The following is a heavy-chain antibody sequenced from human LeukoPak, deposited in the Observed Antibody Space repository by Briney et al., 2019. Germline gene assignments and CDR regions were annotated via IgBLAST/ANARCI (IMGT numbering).Heavy chain of an antibody. J-gene: IGHJ6*03. CDR2: IIPIFGTA. Sequence: ASVNVSCKASGGTFSSYAISWVRQAPGQGLEWMGGIIPIFGTANYAQKFQGRVTITTDESTSTAYMELSSLRSEDTAVYYCASLASSSTSWDYYMDAWGKGTTVTVSS. CDR3: ASLASSSTSWDYYMDA. V-gene: IGHV1-69*05. D-gene: IGHD2-2*01. CDR1: GGTFSSYA.